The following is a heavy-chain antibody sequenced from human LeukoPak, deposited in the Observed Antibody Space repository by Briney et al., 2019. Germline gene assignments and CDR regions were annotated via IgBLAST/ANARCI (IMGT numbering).Heavy chain of an antibody. J-gene: IGHJ4*02. D-gene: IGHD1-1*01. V-gene: IGHV1-69*01. CDR2: IIPIFGTA. CDR1: GGTFSSYA. CDR3: ARSHKRNGDYFDY. Sequence: SVKVSCTASGGTFSSYAISWVRQAPGQGLEWMGGIIPIFGTANYAQKFPGRVTITADESTSTAYMELSSLRSEDTAVYYCARSHKRNGDYFDYWGQGTLVTVSS.